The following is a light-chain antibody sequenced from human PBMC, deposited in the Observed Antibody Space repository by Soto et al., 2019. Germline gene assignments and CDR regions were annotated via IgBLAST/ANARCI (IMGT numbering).Light chain of an antibody. Sequence: DVVMTQSPLSLPATPGEPASISCRSSQSLLHSNGYNYLDWYLQKSGQSPQLLIYLCSNRSSGVPDRFSSSGSGTDFTLKISRVEAEDVEVYYCMQALHTPRTFDRGPKVEIK. J-gene: IGKJ1*01. CDR2: LCS. CDR3: MQALHTPRT. CDR1: QSLLHSNGYNY. V-gene: IGKV2-28*01.